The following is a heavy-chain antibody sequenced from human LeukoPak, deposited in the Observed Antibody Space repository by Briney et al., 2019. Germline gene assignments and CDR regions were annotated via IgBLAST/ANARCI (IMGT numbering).Heavy chain of an antibody. CDR1: GGSIRSSYYY. CDR2: INHSGST. V-gene: IGHV4-39*07. J-gene: IGHJ4*02. Sequence: PSETLSLTCTVSGGSIRSSYYYWGWIRQPPGKGLEWIGEINHSGSTNYNPSLKSRVTISVDTSKNQFSLKLGSVTAADTAVYYCARGLSAIVYWGQGTLVAVSS. D-gene: IGHD2-15*01. CDR3: ARGLSAIVY.